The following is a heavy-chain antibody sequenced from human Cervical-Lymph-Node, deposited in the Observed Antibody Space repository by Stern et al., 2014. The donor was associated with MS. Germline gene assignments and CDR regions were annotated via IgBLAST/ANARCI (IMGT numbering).Heavy chain of an antibody. V-gene: IGHV3-15*01. J-gene: IGHJ4*02. D-gene: IGHD3-22*01. CDR1: GFSFTNAY. CDR2: IRSKTDGGTS. CDR3: TTDSGYYDTSGYYLFFDN. Sequence: EVQLVESGGGWVKAGGSLRLSCAASGFSFTNAYMSWVRQVPGKGLEWVGRIRSKTDGGTSDYAPSVKDRFTISRDDSKNTLYLQMNSLKTEDTAVYYCTTDSGYYDTSGYYLFFDNWGQGALVTVSS.